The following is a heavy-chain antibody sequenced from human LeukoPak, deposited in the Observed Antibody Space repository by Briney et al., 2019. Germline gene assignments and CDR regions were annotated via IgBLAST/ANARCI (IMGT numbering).Heavy chain of an antibody. Sequence: SETLSLTCTVSGGSISSYYWSWIRQPPEKGLEWIGYIYYSGSTNYNPSLKSRVTISVDTSKNQFSLKLRAVTAAGTAVYYCAGGYCSSTSCLRTFDYWGQGTLVTVSS. CDR2: IYYSGST. J-gene: IGHJ4*02. CDR3: AGGYCSSTSCLRTFDY. D-gene: IGHD2-2*01. CDR1: GGSISSYY. V-gene: IGHV4-59*08.